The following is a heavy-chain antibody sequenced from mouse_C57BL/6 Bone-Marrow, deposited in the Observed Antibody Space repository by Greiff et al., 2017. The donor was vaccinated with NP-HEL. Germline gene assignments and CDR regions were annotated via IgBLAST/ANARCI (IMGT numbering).Heavy chain of an antibody. Sequence: QVHVKQPGAELVKPGASVKMSCKASGYTFTSYWITWVKQRPGQGLEWIGDIYPGSGSTNYNEKFKSKATLTVDTSSSTAYMQLSSLTSEDSAVYYCARDWERFAYWGQGTLVTVSA. D-gene: IGHD4-1*01. CDR3: ARDWERFAY. V-gene: IGHV1-55*01. CDR2: IYPGSGST. CDR1: GYTFTSYW. J-gene: IGHJ3*01.